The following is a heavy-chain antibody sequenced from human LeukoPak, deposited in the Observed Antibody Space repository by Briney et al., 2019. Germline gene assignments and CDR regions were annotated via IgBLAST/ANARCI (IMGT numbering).Heavy chain of an antibody. V-gene: IGHV1-8*01. Sequence: ASVKVSCKASGYTFTSYDFNWVRQATGQRLEWMGWMSPNSGDTGYAQKFQDRVTMTRNTSISTAYMELSSLRVEDTAVYYCARETGSAVGSTDFDYWGQGTLVTVSS. CDR2: MSPNSGDT. CDR1: GYTFTSYD. D-gene: IGHD4-17*01. J-gene: IGHJ4*02. CDR3: ARETGSAVGSTDFDY.